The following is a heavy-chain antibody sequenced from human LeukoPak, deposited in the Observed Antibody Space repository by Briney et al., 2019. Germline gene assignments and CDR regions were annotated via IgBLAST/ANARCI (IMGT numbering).Heavy chain of an antibody. CDR3: ARVATGNWFDP. CDR2: IYYSGST. Sequence: SQTLSLTCTVSGGSISTGDFHWSWIRQPPGKGLEWIGYIYYSGSTYYNPSLKSRVTISVDTSKNQFSLKLSSVTAADTAVYYCARVATGNWFDPWGQGTLVTVSS. J-gene: IGHJ5*02. D-gene: IGHD5-12*01. CDR1: GGSISTGDFH. V-gene: IGHV4-30-4*08.